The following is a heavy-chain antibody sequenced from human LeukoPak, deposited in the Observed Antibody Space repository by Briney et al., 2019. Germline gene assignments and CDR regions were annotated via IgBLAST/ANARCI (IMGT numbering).Heavy chain of an antibody. CDR2: MNPNSGNT. J-gene: IGHJ5*02. Sequence: GASVKVSCKASGYTFTSYDINWVRPATGQGLEWMGWMNPNSGNTGYAQKFQGRVTMTRNTSISTAYMELSSLRSEDTAVYYCARSMGWSYELDPWGRGTLVTVSS. CDR3: ARSMGWSYELDP. D-gene: IGHD6-19*01. V-gene: IGHV1-8*01. CDR1: GYTFTSYD.